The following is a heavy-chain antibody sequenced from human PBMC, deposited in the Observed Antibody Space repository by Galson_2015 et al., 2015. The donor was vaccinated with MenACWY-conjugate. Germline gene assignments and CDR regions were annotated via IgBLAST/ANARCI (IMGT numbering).Heavy chain of an antibody. CDR3: AKDWSVPYSTISYYFYMDV. D-gene: IGHD6-13*01. CDR2: ISYDGSNE. V-gene: IGHV3-30*18. Sequence: SLRLSCAASGFTFRRFGMHWVRQAPGKGLEWMAVISYDGSNESYADSVKGRFTISRDNSKNTLYLQMNSLRADDTAVYYCAKDWSVPYSTISYYFYMDVWGKGTKVTVSS. CDR1: GFTFRRFG. J-gene: IGHJ6*03.